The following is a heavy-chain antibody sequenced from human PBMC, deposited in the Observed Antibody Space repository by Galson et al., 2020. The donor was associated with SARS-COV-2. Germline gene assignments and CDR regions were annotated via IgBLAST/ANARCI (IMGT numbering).Heavy chain of an antibody. CDR2: ISGHGGNK. Sequence: GESLKISCAASGFTFSRYAMHWVRQAPGMGLEWVSGISGHGGNKYYTDSVKGRFTISRDNSKNTLYLQMNGLRVEDTALYYCAKDGDAMVRGVENWFDSWGQGTLVTVSS. J-gene: IGHJ5*01. CDR3: AKDGDAMVRGVENWFDS. CDR1: GFTFSRYA. D-gene: IGHD3-10*01. V-gene: IGHV3-23*01.